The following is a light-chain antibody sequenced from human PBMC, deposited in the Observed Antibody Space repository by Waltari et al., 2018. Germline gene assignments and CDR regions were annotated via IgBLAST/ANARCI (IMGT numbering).Light chain of an antibody. Sequence: QSALTQPASVSGSPGQSITISCTGTSSDIGGYNYVSWYQQHTGKAPKVIIYDGSTRPSGVSNRFSGSKAANTASLTISGLQAEDEADYYCSSYTTSRVLFGGGTKLTVL. CDR2: DGS. CDR3: SSYTTSRVL. J-gene: IGLJ2*01. V-gene: IGLV2-14*03. CDR1: SSDIGGYNY.